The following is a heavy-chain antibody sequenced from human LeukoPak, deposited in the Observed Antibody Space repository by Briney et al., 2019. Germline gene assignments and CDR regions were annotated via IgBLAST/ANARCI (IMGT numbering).Heavy chain of an antibody. CDR3: ARSGYSGYEFDH. CDR2: ISSSSSIT. CDR1: GFTVSSYG. V-gene: IGHV3-48*02. D-gene: IGHD5-12*01. J-gene: IGHJ4*02. Sequence: PGGSLRLSCAASGFTVSSYGMNWVRQAPGKGLEWVSWISSSSSITYYADSVKGRFTISRDNAKNSLFLQMDSLRDEDTAVYYCARSGYSGYEFDHWGQGTRVTVSS.